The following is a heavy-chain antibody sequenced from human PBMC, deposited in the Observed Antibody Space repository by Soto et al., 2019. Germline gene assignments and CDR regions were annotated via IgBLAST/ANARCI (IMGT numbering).Heavy chain of an antibody. Sequence: SETLSLTCTVSGGSISSSSYYWGWIRQPPGKGLEWIGSIYYSGSTYYNPSLKSRVTISVDTSKNQFSLKLSSVTAADTAVYYCATVSWGGSGWYPYYYYGMDVWGQGTTVTVSS. J-gene: IGHJ6*02. CDR3: ATVSWGGSGWYPYYYYGMDV. CDR1: GGSISSSSYY. D-gene: IGHD6-19*01. V-gene: IGHV4-39*01. CDR2: IYYSGST.